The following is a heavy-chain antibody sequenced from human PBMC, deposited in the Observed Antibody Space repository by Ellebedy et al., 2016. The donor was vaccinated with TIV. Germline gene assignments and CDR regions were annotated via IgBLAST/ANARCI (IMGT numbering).Heavy chain of an antibody. Sequence: ESLKISCVASGFTFNSFAMSLVRPAPGKGLAWVSTISISGESTNNADSEKGRFTISRDNSKNTLYLQMNGLRAEDTAVYYCAKDRIVGARKFDDWGQGTLVTVSS. J-gene: IGHJ4*02. CDR3: AKDRIVGARKFDD. V-gene: IGHV3-23*01. D-gene: IGHD1-26*01. CDR2: ISISGEST. CDR1: GFTFNSFA.